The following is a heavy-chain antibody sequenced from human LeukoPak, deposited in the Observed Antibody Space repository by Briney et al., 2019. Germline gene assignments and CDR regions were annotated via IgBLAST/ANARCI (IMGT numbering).Heavy chain of an antibody. D-gene: IGHD3-22*01. J-gene: IGHJ3*02. Sequence: HPGGSLRLSCAASGFTFSSYAMHWVRQAPGKGLEWVAVISYDGSNKYYADSVKGRFTISRDNSKNTLYLQMNSLRAEDTAVYYCASLYYYDSSGYQDDAFDIWGQGTMVTVSS. CDR2: ISYDGSNK. V-gene: IGHV3-30-3*01. CDR3: ASLYYYDSSGYQDDAFDI. CDR1: GFTFSSYA.